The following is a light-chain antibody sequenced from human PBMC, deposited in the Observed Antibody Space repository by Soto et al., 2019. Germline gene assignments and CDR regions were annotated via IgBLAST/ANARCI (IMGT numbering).Light chain of an antibody. Sequence: EIVFKKSPATLSVSPGERATLSCRASQSVSSNLAWYQQKPGQAPRLLIYDASNRATGIPARFSGSGSGTDFTLTISSLEPEDFAVYYCQQRSNWPPWTFGQGTKVDIK. CDR3: QQRSNWPPWT. CDR1: QSVSSN. J-gene: IGKJ1*01. V-gene: IGKV3-11*01. CDR2: DAS.